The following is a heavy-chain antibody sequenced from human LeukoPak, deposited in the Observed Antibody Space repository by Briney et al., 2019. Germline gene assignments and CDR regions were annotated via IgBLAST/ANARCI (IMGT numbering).Heavy chain of an antibody. CDR3: ASSEGYDFWSGYPRL. CDR1: GYTFTSYY. D-gene: IGHD3-3*01. Sequence: AASVKVSCKASGYTFTSYYMHWVRQAPGQGLEWMGIINPSGGSTNYAQKFQGRVTMTRDTSTSTVYMELSSLRSEDTAVYYCASSEGYDFWSGYPRLWGQGTMVTVSS. J-gene: IGHJ3*01. V-gene: IGHV1-46*01. CDR2: INPSGGST.